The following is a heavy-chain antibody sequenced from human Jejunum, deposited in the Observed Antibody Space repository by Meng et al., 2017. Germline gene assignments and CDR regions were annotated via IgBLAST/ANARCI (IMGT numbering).Heavy chain of an antibody. Sequence: HSECEMKRPGASGKVSVKAAADTFIDHFMNWGRQAHGQELEWMRRINPNSGDTDLAQKFLDRVTMTRDTSITTAYMELSSLTSDDTAVYFCARQGRPGGGSGPTFDYWGQGSLVTVSS. CDR3: ARQGRPGGGSGPTFDY. CDR1: ADTFIDHF. D-gene: IGHD3-10*01. CDR2: INPNSGDT. J-gene: IGHJ4*02. V-gene: IGHV1-2*06.